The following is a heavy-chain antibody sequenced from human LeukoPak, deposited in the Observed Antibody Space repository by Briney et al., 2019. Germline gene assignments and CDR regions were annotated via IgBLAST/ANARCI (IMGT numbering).Heavy chain of an antibody. CDR3: SREDY. V-gene: IGHV1-2*02. CDR2: IHPNSGST. Sequence: ASVKVSCKASGYTFTDYYLHWVRQAPGQGLEWMGWIHPNSGSTNYAQKFQGRVTVTRDTSISTVYMELSSLRSDDTAVYYCSREDYWGQGTLVTVSS. J-gene: IGHJ4*02. CDR1: GYTFTDYY.